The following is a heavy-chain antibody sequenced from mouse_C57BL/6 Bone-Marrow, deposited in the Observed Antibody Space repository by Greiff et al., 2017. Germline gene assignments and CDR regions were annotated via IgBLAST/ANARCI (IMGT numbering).Heavy chain of an antibody. CDR1: GFTFSSYA. Sequence: DVMLVESGEGLVKPGGSLKLSCAASGFTFSSYAMSWVRQTPEKRLEWVAYISSGGDYIYYAATVKGRFTISRDNARNTLYLQMSSLKSEDTAMYYCTLYGKSFEVWGTGTTVTVSS. J-gene: IGHJ1*03. D-gene: IGHD1-1*01. CDR3: TLYGKSFEV. CDR2: ISSGGDYI. V-gene: IGHV5-9-1*02.